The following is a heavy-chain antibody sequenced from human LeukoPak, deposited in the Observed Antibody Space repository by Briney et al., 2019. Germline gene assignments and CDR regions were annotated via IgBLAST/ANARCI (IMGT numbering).Heavy chain of an antibody. J-gene: IGHJ4*02. CDR1: GGSISSYY. D-gene: IGHD4-17*01. CDR2: IYYSGST. CDR3: ARLPTH. V-gene: IGHV4-59*08. Sequence: PSETLSLTCTVSGGSISSYYWSWIRQPPGKGLEWIGYIYYSGSTDYNPSLKSRVSISVDTSKNQFSLKLNSVTAADTAVYYCARLPTHWGQGTLVTVSS.